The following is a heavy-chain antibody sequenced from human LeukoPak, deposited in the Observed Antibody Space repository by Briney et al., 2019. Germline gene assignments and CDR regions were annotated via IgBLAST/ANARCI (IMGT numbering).Heavy chain of an antibody. J-gene: IGHJ4*02. CDR1: GFTFSSYG. V-gene: IGHV3-30*18. Sequence: PGGSLRLSCAASGFTFSSYGMHWVRQAPGKGLERVAVISYDGSNKYYADSVKGRFTISRDNSKNTLYLQMNSLRAEDTAVYYCAKDRAGVVVPAAWDLDYWGQGTLVTVSS. CDR3: AKDRAGVVVPAAWDLDY. CDR2: ISYDGSNK. D-gene: IGHD2-2*01.